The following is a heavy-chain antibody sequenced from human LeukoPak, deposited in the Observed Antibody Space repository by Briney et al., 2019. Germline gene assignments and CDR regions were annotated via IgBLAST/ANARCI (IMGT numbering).Heavy chain of an antibody. V-gene: IGHV4-59*12. D-gene: IGHD7-27*01. J-gene: IGHJ3*02. CDR1: GGSISSYY. CDR3: ARDPATPGDAFDI. Sequence: SETLSLTCTVSGGSISSYYWSWIRQPPGKGLEWIGYIYYSGSTNYNPSLKSRVTISVDTSKNQFSLKLSSVTAADTAVYYCARDPATPGDAFDIWGQGTMVTVSS. CDR2: IYYSGST.